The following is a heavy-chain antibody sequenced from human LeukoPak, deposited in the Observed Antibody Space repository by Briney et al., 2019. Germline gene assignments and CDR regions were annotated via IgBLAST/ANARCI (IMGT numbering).Heavy chain of an antibody. Sequence: ASVKVSCKASGYTFTSYYMHWVRQAPGQGLEWMGIINPSGGSTSYAQKFQGRVTMTRDTSTSTAYMELSSLRSEDTAVYYCARDRSVTLVRGVMGLFNFWGQGTLVTVSS. D-gene: IGHD3-10*01. CDR2: INPSGGST. CDR1: GYTFTSYY. CDR3: ARDRSVTLVRGVMGLFNF. V-gene: IGHV1-46*01. J-gene: IGHJ4*02.